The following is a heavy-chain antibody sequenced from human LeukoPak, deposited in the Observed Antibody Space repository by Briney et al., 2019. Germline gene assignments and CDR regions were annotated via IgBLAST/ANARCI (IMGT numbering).Heavy chain of an antibody. Sequence: GGSLRLSCAVSGFTFSIYSMSWVRQAPGKGLEWDLSISRRRSYISYTHSVKGRFTLSRVNAKNSLYLQMNSLRAEDTAVYYCARDYDLWRGLDCWGQGPLVSVST. D-gene: IGHD3-3*01. CDR1: GFTFSIYS. V-gene: IGHV3-21*01. CDR3: ARDYDLWRGLDC. J-gene: IGHJ4*02. CDR2: ISRRRSYI.